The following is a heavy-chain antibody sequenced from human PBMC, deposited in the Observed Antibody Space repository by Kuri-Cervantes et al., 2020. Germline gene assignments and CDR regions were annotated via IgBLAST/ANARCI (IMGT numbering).Heavy chain of an antibody. J-gene: IGHJ4*02. Sequence: SVKVSCKASGRTFSSYAISWVRQAPGQGLEWMGGIIPIFGTANYAQKFQGRVTMTADESTSTAYKELSSLRSEETAVYYCAGDALLYCSGDSCYFGYWGQGTLVTVSS. V-gene: IGHV1-69*13. CDR1: GRTFSSYA. CDR3: AGDALLYCSGDSCYFGY. CDR2: IIPIFGTA. D-gene: IGHD2-15*01.